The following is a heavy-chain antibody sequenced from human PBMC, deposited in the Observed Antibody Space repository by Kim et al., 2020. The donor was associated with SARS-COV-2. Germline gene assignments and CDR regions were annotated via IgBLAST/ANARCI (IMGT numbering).Heavy chain of an antibody. V-gene: IGHV4-39*01. D-gene: IGHD3-9*01. Sequence: SETLSLTCTVSSGSISSGSYYWGWIRQPPGKGLEWIGSIYYSGTTYYNSPLKSRVTISVDTSKNQFSLKLSYVTAADTAVYFCARHGKFDDILTYYNPHFDSWGQGTLVTVSS. J-gene: IGHJ4*02. CDR2: IYYSGTT. CDR3: ARHGKFDDILTYYNPHFDS. CDR1: SGSISSGSYY.